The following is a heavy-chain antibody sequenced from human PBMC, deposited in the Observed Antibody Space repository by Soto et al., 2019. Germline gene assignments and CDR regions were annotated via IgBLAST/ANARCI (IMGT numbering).Heavy chain of an antibody. CDR2: ISGSGGST. CDR1: GFTFSSYA. CDR3: AMNPSCSSTSCYKEGWFDT. V-gene: IGHV3-23*01. Sequence: GGSLRLSCAASGFTFSSYAMSWVRQAPGKGLEWVSDISGSGGSTYYADSVKGRFTISRDNSKNTLYLQMNSLRAEDTAVYYCAMNPSCSSTSCYKEGWFDTWGQGTLVTVSS. J-gene: IGHJ5*02. D-gene: IGHD2-2*02.